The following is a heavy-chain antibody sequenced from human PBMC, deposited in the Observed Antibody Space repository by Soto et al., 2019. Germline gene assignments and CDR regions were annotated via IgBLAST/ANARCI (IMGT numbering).Heavy chain of an antibody. V-gene: IGHV3-23*01. CDR1: GFTFSSYA. D-gene: IGHD3-16*02. CDR2: ISGSGGST. CDR3: AKALEHDCVWGSYRYPCFDY. Sequence: PGGSLRLSCAASGFTFSSYAMSWVRQAPGKGLEWVSAISGSGGSTYYADSVKGRFTISRDNSKNTLYLQMNSLRAEDTAVYYCAKALEHDCVWGSYRYPCFDYWGQGTLVTVSS. J-gene: IGHJ4*02.